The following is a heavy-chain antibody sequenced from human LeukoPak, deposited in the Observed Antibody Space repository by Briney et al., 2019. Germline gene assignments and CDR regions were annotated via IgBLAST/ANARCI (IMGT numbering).Heavy chain of an antibody. V-gene: IGHV4-34*01. Sequence: SETLSLTCAVYGESFSGYYWSWIRQPPGKGLEWIGEINHSGSTNYNPSLKSRVTISVDTSKNQFSLKLSSVTAADTAVYYCARGGDSSSRYFDLWGRGTLVTVSS. CDR2: INHSGST. CDR3: ARGGDSSSRYFDL. D-gene: IGHD6-6*01. CDR1: GESFSGYY. J-gene: IGHJ2*01.